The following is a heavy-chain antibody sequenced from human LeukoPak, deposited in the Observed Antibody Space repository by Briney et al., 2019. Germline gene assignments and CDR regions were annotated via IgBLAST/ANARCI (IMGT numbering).Heavy chain of an antibody. CDR3: ARLNCRSSSTSCKNRYYYGMDV. Sequence: GESLKISCKGSGYSFTTHWIGWVRQMPGKALEWMGIIYPGDSDTRYSPSFQGQVTISADNSISTAYLQWSSLKASDTAMYYCARLNCRSSSTSCKNRYYYGMDVWGQGTTVTVSS. V-gene: IGHV5-51*01. CDR2: IYPGDSDT. J-gene: IGHJ6*02. D-gene: IGHD2-2*01. CDR1: GYSFTTHW.